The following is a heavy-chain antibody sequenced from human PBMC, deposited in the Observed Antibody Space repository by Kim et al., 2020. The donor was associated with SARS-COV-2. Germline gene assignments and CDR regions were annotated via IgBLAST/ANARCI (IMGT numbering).Heavy chain of an antibody. J-gene: IGHJ4*02. CDR1: GFTFSAYS. Sequence: GGSLRLSCAASGFTFSAYSMDWVRQAPGKGLEWLSYIDGGSSSIYYAESVKGRFTISRDNAGKSLYLQMNSLRDEDTAVYYCARDRNDYYDTGGLYGLDNWGLGTLVVVSS. CDR3: ARDRNDYYDTGGLYGLDN. CDR2: IDGGSSSI. V-gene: IGHV3-48*02. D-gene: IGHD3-22*01.